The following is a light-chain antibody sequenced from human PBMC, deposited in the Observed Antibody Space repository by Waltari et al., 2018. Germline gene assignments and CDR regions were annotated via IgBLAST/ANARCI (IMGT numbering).Light chain of an antibody. CDR3: AAWDDSLNGPV. V-gene: IGLV1-36*01. CDR2: YND. J-gene: IGLJ3*02. CDR1: SSKLGNNA. Sequence: QSVLTQPPSVSEAPRQRVTISCSGSSSKLGNNAVNWYQQLPGKAPKLLIYYNDLLPSGVSDRFSGSKSGTSASLAISGLQSEDEADYYCAAWDDSLNGPVFGGGTKLTVV.